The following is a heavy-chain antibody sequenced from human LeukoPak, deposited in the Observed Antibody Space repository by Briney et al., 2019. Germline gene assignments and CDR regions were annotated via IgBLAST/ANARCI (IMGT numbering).Heavy chain of an antibody. V-gene: IGHV3-7*01. CDR1: GFTFSNYW. D-gene: IGHD4-23*01. CDR2: IKQDASEK. Sequence: GGSLRLSCAASGFTFSNYWMSWVRQAPGKGLEWVANIKQDASEKYYVDSMRGRFTISRDNAENSLYLQMNSLRAEDTAVYYCAREHYGGHGYDYWGQGTLVTVSS. J-gene: IGHJ4*02. CDR3: AREHYGGHGYDY.